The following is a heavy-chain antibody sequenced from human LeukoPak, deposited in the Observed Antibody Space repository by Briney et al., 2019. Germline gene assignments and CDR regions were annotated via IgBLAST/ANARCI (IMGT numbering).Heavy chain of an antibody. D-gene: IGHD3-22*01. V-gene: IGHV3-7*01. Sequence: GSLRLSCAASGFTLSSYWMSWVRQAPGKGLEWVANIKQDGSEKYYVDSVKSRFTISRDNAKNSLYLQMNSLRAEDTAVYYCATYSSLNRREFQYWGQGTLLTVSS. CDR2: IKQDGSEK. J-gene: IGHJ1*01. CDR3: ATYSSLNRREFQY. CDR1: GFTLSSYW.